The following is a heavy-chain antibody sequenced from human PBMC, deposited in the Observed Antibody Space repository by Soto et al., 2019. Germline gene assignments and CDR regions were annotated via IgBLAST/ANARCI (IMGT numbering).Heavy chain of an antibody. D-gene: IGHD4-17*01. J-gene: IGHJ6*02. CDR2: ISGSGGST. V-gene: IGHV3-23*01. CDR3: AKTTRDYGDYYYYYYGMDV. Sequence: PGGSLRLSCAASGFTFSSYAMSWVRQAPGKGLEWVPAISGSGGSTYYADSVKGRFTISRDNSKNTLYLQMNSLRAEDTAVYYCAKTTRDYGDYYYYYYGMDVWGQGTTVTVSS. CDR1: GFTFSSYA.